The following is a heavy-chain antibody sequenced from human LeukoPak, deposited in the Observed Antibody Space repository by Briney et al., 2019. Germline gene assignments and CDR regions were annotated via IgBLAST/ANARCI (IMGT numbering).Heavy chain of an antibody. V-gene: IGHV3-48*03. J-gene: IGHJ4*02. CDR1: GFTFSSYE. D-gene: IGHD1-26*01. CDR2: ISGSGSTI. CDR3: ARVGATTRSGDY. Sequence: GGSLRLSCAASGFTFSSYEMNWVRQAPGKGLEWVSYISGSGSTIYYADSVKGRFTISRDNAKNSLYLQMNSLRAEDTAVYYCARVGATTRSGDYWGQGTLVTVSS.